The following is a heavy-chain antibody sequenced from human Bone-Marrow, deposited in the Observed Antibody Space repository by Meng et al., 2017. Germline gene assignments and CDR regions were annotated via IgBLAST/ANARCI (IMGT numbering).Heavy chain of an antibody. CDR3: ARLENSAYNLGAVDS. D-gene: IGHD5-12*01. V-gene: IGHV3-21*01. CDR2: ISSSSSYI. Sequence: GESLKISCAASGFTFSSYSMNWVRQAPGKGLEWVSSISSSSSYIYYADSVKGRFTISRDNAKNSLYLQMNSLRAEDTAIYYCARLENSAYNLGAVDSWGQGTLVTVSS. CDR1: GFTFSSYS. J-gene: IGHJ4*02.